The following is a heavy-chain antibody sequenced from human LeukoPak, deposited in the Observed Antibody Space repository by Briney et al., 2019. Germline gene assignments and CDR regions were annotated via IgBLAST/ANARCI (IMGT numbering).Heavy chain of an antibody. J-gene: IGHJ4*02. CDR1: GGSFSGYY. V-gene: IGHV4-34*01. CDR3: ASNRYDYVWGSYHPWYFDY. CDR2: INLSGST. D-gene: IGHD3-16*02. Sequence: SESLSLTCAVYGGSFSGYYWSWIRQPPGKGMEWIGEINLSGSTTYNPSLKSRVTISVDTSKNQFSLKLSSVTAADTAVYYCASNRYDYVWGSYHPWYFDYWGQGTLVTVSS.